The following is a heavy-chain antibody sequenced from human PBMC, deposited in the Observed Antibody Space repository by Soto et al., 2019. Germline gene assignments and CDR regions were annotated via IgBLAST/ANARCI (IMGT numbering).Heavy chain of an antibody. CDR1: GFTFSDYY. CDR3: ARLDGHDHDRSGYYYYYYGMDV. CDR2: ISSSGSTI. V-gene: IGHV3-11*01. J-gene: IGHJ6*02. D-gene: IGHD3-22*01. Sequence: QVQLVESGGGLVKPGGSLRLSCAASGFTFSDYYMSWIRQAPGKGLEWVSYISSSGSTIYYADSVKGRFTISRDNAKNSLYLQMNSLRAEDTAVYYRARLDGHDHDRSGYYYYYYGMDVWGQGTTVTVSS.